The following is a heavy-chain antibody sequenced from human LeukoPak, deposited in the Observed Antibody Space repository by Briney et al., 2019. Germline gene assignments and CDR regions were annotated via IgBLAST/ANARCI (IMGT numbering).Heavy chain of an antibody. CDR2: ISSSGSAI. CDR1: GFTFSDYY. V-gene: IGHV3-11*04. Sequence: PGGSLRLSCAASGFTFSDYYMSWIRQAPGKGMEWVSYISSSGSAIYYADSVKGRFTISRDNAKNSLYLQMNSLRAEDTGVYYCARGRGRFRSSTSCFLAWGQGTLVTLSS. D-gene: IGHD2-2*01. J-gene: IGHJ4*02. CDR3: ARGRGRFRSSTSCFLA.